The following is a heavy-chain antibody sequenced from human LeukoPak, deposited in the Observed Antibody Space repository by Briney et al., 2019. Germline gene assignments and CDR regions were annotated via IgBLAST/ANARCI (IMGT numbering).Heavy chain of an antibody. CDR3: ARILYSSGWYFDY. CDR2: IYHSGST. V-gene: IGHV4-4*02. J-gene: IGHJ4*02. CDR1: GGSISSSNW. D-gene: IGHD6-19*01. Sequence: SGTLSLTCAVSGGSISSSNWWSWVRQPPGKGLEWIGEIYHSGSTNYNPSLKSRVTISVDKSKNQFSLKLSSVTAADTAVYYCARILYSSGWYFDYWGQGTLVTVSS.